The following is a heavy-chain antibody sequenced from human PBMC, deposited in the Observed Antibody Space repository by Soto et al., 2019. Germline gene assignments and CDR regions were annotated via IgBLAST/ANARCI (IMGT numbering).Heavy chain of an antibody. D-gene: IGHD2-21*01. CDR1: GGSISSYF. V-gene: IGHV4-59*08. CDR2: IYNSGTT. Sequence: SETLSLTCTVSGGSISSYFWSWIRQPTGKGLEWIGYIYNSGTTNYNPSLKSRVTISADTSKNQFSLKLRSVTAADTAGYYCTRHVNCGDDCSFELWGRGTLVTVSS. J-gene: IGHJ2*01. CDR3: TRHVNCGDDCSFEL.